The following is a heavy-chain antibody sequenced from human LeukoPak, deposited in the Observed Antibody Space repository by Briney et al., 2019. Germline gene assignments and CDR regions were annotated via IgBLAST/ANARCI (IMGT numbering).Heavy chain of an antibody. CDR1: GFSFSSYS. V-gene: IGHV3-21*01. D-gene: IGHD3-10*01. J-gene: IGHJ3*02. CDR3: ARQSYDHVLRGVIRGALDI. CDR2: ISSSSSYI. Sequence: GGSLRLSCAASGFSFSSYSMNWVRQAPGKGLEWVSFISSSSSYIYYADSVKGRFTISRDSAKNSLFLQMHSLRAEDTAVYYRARQSYDHVLRGVIRGALDIWGQGTMVTVSS.